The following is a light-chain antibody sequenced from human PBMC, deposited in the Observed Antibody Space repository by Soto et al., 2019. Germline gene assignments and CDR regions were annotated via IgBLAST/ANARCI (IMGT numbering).Light chain of an antibody. CDR2: AVS. V-gene: IGLV2-8*01. J-gene: IGLJ2*01. CDR1: SSDVGAYKY. Sequence: ALTKPPSASGSPGQSVTISCTGTSSDVGAYKYVSWYQQHPGKAPKLMIYAVSERPSGVPDRFSGSKSGNTASLTVSGLQAEDEADYYCSSYADTNNLLFGGGTKLTVL. CDR3: SSYADTNNLL.